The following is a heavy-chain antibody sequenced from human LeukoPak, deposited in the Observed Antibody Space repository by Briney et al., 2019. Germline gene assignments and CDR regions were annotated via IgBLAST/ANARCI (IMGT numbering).Heavy chain of an antibody. CDR2: ILYYGSNK. CDR3: AKDRVNPWNSGSPNAFDN. Sequence: RSLRPSCAASGVTSSSYCMHCVRQPPGNVLEWEAFILYYGSNKHYADSVKGRFTISRDNYKNTLYLQMNSLRAEDTAVYYCAKDRVNPWNSGSPNAFDNWXXGTXVXVSX. J-gene: IGHJ3*02. V-gene: IGHV3-30*02. CDR1: GVTSSSYC. D-gene: IGHD1-26*01.